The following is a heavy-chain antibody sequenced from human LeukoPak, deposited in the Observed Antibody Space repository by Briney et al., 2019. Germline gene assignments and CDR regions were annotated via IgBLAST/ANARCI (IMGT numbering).Heavy chain of an antibody. CDR2: ISGSGGST. D-gene: IGHD6-25*01. V-gene: IGHV3-23*01. CDR3: ASAAYSSDYFAEYFQH. Sequence: PGGSLRLSCAASGFTFSSYAMTWVRQAPGKGLEWVSAISGSGGSTYYADSVKGRFTISRDNSKNTLYLQMGSLRAEDMAVYYCASAAYSSDYFAEYFQHWGQGTLVTVSS. CDR1: GFTFSSYA. J-gene: IGHJ1*01.